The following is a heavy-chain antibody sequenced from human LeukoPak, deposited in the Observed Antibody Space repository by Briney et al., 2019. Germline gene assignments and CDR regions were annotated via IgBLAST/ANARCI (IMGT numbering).Heavy chain of an antibody. CDR1: GGSISSGDYY. CDR3: ARDDFDHYFDY. V-gene: IGHV4-30-4*01. CDR2: IYYSGST. Sequence: SEAMSLTCTVYGGSISSGDYYWSWIRQPPGKGLEWIGYIYYSGSTYYNPSLKSRVTISVDTSKNQFSLKLSSVTAVDTAVYYCARDDFDHYFDYWGQGTLVTVSS. D-gene: IGHD3-9*01. J-gene: IGHJ4*02.